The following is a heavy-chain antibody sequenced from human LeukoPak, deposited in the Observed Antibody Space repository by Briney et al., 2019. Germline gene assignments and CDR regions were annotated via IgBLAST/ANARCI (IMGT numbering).Heavy chain of an antibody. CDR1: GASLSTSPYY. Sequence: SETLSLTCSVSGASLSTSPYYWGWIRQPPGKGLEWIGNIYYTGSTYYNVSLNSRVTISLDTSKNLFSPRLNSMTAADTAVYYCARDQGGPTSYWGQGTLVTVSS. J-gene: IGHJ4*02. D-gene: IGHD1-26*01. CDR2: IYYTGST. CDR3: ARDQGGPTSY. V-gene: IGHV4-39*02.